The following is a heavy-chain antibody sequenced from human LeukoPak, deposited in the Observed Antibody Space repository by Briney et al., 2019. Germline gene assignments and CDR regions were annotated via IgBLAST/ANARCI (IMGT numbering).Heavy chain of an antibody. Sequence: PGGSLRLSCAASGFTFSSYWMHWVRQAPGKGLVWVSRINSDGSSTAYADSVKGRFTISRDNAKNTLYLHMNSLRDEETAVDYCAREGPDSSGYYSDYWGQGTLVTVSS. D-gene: IGHD3-22*01. CDR1: GFTFSSYW. J-gene: IGHJ4*02. CDR3: AREGPDSSGYYSDY. CDR2: INSDGSST. V-gene: IGHV3-74*01.